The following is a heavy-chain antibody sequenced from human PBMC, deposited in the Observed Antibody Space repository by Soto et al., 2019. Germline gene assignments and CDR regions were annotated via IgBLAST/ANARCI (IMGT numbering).Heavy chain of an antibody. V-gene: IGHV1-18*01. CDR3: ARVVVVAATPTGLYYYYMDV. D-gene: IGHD2-15*01. CDR1: GYTFTKFH. J-gene: IGHJ6*03. CDR2: ISAHNGNT. Sequence: ASVKVSCKASGYTFTKFHIHWVRQAPGQGLEWMGWISAHNGNTNYAQKLQGRVTMTTDTSTSTAYMELRSLRSDDTAVYYCARVVVVAATPTGLYYYYMDVWGKGTTVTVSS.